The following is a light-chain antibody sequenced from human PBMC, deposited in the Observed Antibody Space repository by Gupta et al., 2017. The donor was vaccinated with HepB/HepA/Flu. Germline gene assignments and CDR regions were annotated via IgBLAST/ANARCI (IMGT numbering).Light chain of an antibody. Sequence: QSVFTPPPSVSAVPGPKGTITRSGSGANIGNNYVTWYQQLPGTAPKLLIYGNNKRPSGIPDRFSGSKSGTTATLSITGVQTGDEADYYCRTWESSRSAHVVFGGGTKLTVL. J-gene: IGLJ2*01. CDR2: GNN. V-gene: IGLV1-51*02. CDR3: RTWESSRSAHVV. CDR1: GANIGNNY.